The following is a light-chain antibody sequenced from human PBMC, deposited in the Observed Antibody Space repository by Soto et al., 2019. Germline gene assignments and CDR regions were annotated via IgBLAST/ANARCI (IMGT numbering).Light chain of an antibody. J-gene: IGKJ4*01. V-gene: IGKV3D-20*02. CDR1: QSVSSTY. CDR3: QQHINWPLT. Sequence: EIVLTQSPGTLSLSPGERGTLSCRASQSVSSTYLAWYQQKPGQAPRLLIYGASSRATGIPDRFSGSGSGTDFTLTISRLEPEDFALYYCQQHINWPLTFGGGTKVEIK. CDR2: GAS.